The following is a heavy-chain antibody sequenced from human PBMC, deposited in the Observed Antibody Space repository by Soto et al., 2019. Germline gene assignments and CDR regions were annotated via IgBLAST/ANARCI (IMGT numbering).Heavy chain of an antibody. CDR2: ISSSSSTI. D-gene: IGHD1-26*01. Sequence: EVQLVESGGGLVQPGGSLRLSCAASGFTFSSYSMNWVRQAPGKGLEWVSYISSSSSTIYYADSVKGRFTISRDNAKNSLYLQRNSLRAEDTAVYYCAAQKWELHDYWGQGTLVTVSS. V-gene: IGHV3-48*01. CDR3: AAQKWELHDY. CDR1: GFTFSSYS. J-gene: IGHJ4*02.